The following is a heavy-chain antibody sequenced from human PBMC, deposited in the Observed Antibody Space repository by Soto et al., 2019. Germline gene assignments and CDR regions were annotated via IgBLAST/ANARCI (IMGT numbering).Heavy chain of an antibody. V-gene: IGHV5-10-1*01. CDR2: IDPSDSYT. CDR3: ATTSAAAGYNWFDP. CDR1: GYSFTSYW. J-gene: IGHJ5*02. Sequence: PGESLKISCKGSGYSFTSYWISWVRQMRGKGLEWMGTIDPSDSYTNYSPSFQGHVTISVDKSISTAYLQWSSLKASDTAMFYCATTSAAAGYNWFDPWGQGTLVTVSS. D-gene: IGHD6-13*01.